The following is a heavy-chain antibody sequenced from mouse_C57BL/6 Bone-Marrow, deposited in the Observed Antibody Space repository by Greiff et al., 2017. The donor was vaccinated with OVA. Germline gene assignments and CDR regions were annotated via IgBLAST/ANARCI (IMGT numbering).Heavy chain of an antibody. V-gene: IGHV1-82*01. CDR3: ARKANWVFDY. D-gene: IGHD4-1*01. Sequence: VQGVESGPELVKPGASVKISCKASGYAFSSSWMNWVKQRPGKGLEWIGRIYPGDGDTNYNGKFKGKATLTADKSSSTAYMQLSSLTSEDSAVYFCARKANWVFDYWGQGTTLTVSS. J-gene: IGHJ2*01. CDR1: GYAFSSSW. CDR2: IYPGDGDT.